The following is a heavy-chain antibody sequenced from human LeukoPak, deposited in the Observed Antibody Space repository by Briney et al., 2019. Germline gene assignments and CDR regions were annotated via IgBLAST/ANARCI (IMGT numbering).Heavy chain of an antibody. CDR1: SGSISTYY. D-gene: IGHD5-18*01. J-gene: IGHJ4*02. V-gene: IGHV4-59*08. CDR3: ARIISGYRYGVFDY. CDR2: IYYSGST. Sequence: SETLSLTCTVSSGSISTYYWSWIRQPPGKGLEWVGYIYYSGSTNYNPSLKSRVTISVDTSKNQFSLKLSSVTAADTAVYYCARIISGYRYGVFDYWGQGTLVTVSS.